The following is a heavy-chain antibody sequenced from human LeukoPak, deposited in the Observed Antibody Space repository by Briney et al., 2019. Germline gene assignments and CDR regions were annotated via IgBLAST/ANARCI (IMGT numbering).Heavy chain of an antibody. V-gene: IGHV4-31*03. J-gene: IGHJ4*02. CDR3: ASLDSSGYTPTSYFDY. CDR2: IYYSGST. D-gene: IGHD3-22*01. Sequence: SQTLSLTCTVSGGSISSGGYYWSWIRQHPGKGPEWIGYIYYSGSTYYNPSLKSRVTISVDTSKNQFSLKLSSVTAADTAVYYCASLDSSGYTPTSYFDYWGQGTLVTVSS. CDR1: GGSISSGGYY.